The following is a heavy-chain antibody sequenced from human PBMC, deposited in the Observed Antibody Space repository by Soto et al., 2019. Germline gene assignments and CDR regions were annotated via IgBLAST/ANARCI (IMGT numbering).Heavy chain of an antibody. J-gene: IGHJ3*01. V-gene: IGHV3-23*01. D-gene: IGHD4-17*01. Sequence: SLRLPCAASGFIFSTYAMMWVRQAPGRGREWVSASRGCGGGAQYADSVRGRVTISRDNSKKTLYLKMNSLRVEDTAVYYCARDPSGDYIGAFDFWGQGILVTVSS. CDR3: ARDPSGDYIGAFDF. CDR1: GFIFSTYA. CDR2: SRGCGGGA.